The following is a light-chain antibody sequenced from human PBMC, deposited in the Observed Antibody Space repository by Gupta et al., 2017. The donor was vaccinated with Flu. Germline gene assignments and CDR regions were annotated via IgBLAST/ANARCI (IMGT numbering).Light chain of an antibody. J-gene: IGLJ1*01. CDR3: CSYAGTTHV. Sequence: GTSTDIGAYDFVSWFQQHPTKAPKLVIHHVSKRPSGIPDRFTASKSGNTASLTISGLQPEDEAAYYCCSYAGTTHVFGTGTKV. CDR2: HVS. V-gene: IGLV2-11*03. CDR1: STDIGAYDF.